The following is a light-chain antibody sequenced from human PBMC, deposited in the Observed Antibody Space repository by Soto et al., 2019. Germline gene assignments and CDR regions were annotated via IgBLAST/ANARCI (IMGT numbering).Light chain of an antibody. J-gene: IGKJ1*01. Sequence: EVVLTQSPGTLSLSPRERATLSCRASQSVSNNYLAWYQHKPGQAPRLLIYGASNRAPGIPDRFSGSGSGPDFTLTMSRLEPEDFALYYCQQYAASPRTFGPGTLVEVK. CDR1: QSVSNNY. CDR2: GAS. CDR3: QQYAASPRT. V-gene: IGKV3-20*01.